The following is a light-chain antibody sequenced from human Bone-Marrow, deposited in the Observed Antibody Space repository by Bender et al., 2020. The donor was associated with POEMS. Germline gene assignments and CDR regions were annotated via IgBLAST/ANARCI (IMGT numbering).Light chain of an antibody. Sequence: QLVLTQSPSASASLGASVRLTCILSRGHSNYGIAWVQHHPEKGPRYLLKLKSDGTSNRGDGISHRFSGPGSGAARYLTISSLQSEDEADYYCHTWGAGPWVFGGGTKLTVL. V-gene: IGLV4-69*01. J-gene: IGLJ3*02. CDR1: RGHSNYG. CDR2: LKSDGTS. CDR3: HTWGAGPWV.